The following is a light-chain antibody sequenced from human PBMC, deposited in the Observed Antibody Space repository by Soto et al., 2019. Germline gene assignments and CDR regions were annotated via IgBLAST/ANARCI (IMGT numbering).Light chain of an antibody. CDR2: TAS. CDR3: QQYGRSPFN. Sequence: EIVLTQSPATLSLSPGDRATLSCRASQTMRSSHLAWYQQKPGQAPRLLIYTASTRTFDVPDRFSGSGSGTDFTLTITRLEPEDFAVYYCQQYGRSPFNFGQGTRLEIK. V-gene: IGKV3-20*01. CDR1: QTMRSSH. J-gene: IGKJ5*01.